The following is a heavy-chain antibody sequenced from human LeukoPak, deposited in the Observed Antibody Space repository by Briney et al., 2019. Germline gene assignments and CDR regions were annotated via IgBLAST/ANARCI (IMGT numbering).Heavy chain of an antibody. CDR3: ARLNYYNYYYYMDV. D-gene: IGHD1-7*01. J-gene: IGHJ6*03. Sequence: PGGSLRLSCAASGFTFSSYWMSWVRQAPGKGLEWVANIKQDGSEKYYVDSVKGRFTISRDNAKNSLYLQMNSLRAEDTAVYYCARLNYYNYYYYMDVWGKGTTVTVSS. CDR2: IKQDGSEK. CDR1: GFTFSSYW. V-gene: IGHV3-7*01.